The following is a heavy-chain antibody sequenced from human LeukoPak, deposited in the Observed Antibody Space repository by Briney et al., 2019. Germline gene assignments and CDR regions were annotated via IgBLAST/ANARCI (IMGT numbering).Heavy chain of an antibody. CDR3: ARPYDTLTGISGWYFDL. J-gene: IGHJ2*01. CDR2: IYYSGST. D-gene: IGHD3-9*01. CDR1: GGSISSGGYY. Sequence: SETLSLTCTVSGGSISSGGYYWSWIRQHPGKGLEWIGYIYYSGSTYYNPSLKSRVTISVDTSKNQFSLKLSSVTAADTAVYYCARPYDTLTGISGWYFDLWGRGTLVTVSS. V-gene: IGHV4-31*03.